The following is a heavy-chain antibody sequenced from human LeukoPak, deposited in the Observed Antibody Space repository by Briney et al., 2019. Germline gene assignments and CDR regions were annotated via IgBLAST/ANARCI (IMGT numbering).Heavy chain of an antibody. CDR3: ASVPIVGHNFDY. V-gene: IGHV3-21*01. CDR2: ISSSSRYI. J-gene: IGHJ4*02. CDR1: GFTFSSYS. D-gene: IGHD1-26*01. Sequence: GGSLRLSCAASGFTFSSYSMNWVRQAQGKGVEWVSSISSSSRYINYAESVKGRFTISTDNAKNSLYLQMNSLRAEYTAVYYCASVPIVGHNFDYSVQGTLVTVSS.